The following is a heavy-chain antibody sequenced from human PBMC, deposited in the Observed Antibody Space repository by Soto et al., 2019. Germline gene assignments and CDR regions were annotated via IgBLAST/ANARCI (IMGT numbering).Heavy chain of an antibody. CDR1: GYTFTRYY. Sequence: QVQLVQSGAEVKKRGASVKVSCMASGYTFTRYYINWVREAPGQGLEWLGWVSAYNGNTHYEQKLQGRVTLTTDTSTSTAYMELRSLRSDDTVVYFCARGGQWDFLSDYWGQGTLVTVSS. J-gene: IGHJ4*02. CDR3: ARGGQWDFLSDY. CDR2: VSAYNGNT. D-gene: IGHD1-26*01. V-gene: IGHV1-18*01.